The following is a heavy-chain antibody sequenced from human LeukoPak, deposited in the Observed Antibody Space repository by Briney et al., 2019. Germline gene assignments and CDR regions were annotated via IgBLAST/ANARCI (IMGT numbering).Heavy chain of an antibody. CDR1: GFTFSSYA. CDR2: ISYDGSNK. V-gene: IGHV3-30-3*01. CDR3: ARWASGYLKDAFDI. D-gene: IGHD3-9*01. Sequence: PGGSLRLSCAASGFTFSSYAMHWVRQAPGKGLEWVAVISYDGSNKYYADSVKGRFTISRDNSKNTLYLQMNSLRAEDTAVCYCARWASGYLKDAFDIWGQGTMVTVSS. J-gene: IGHJ3*02.